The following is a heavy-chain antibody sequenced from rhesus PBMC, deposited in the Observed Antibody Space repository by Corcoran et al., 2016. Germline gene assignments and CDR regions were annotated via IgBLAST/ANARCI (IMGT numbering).Heavy chain of an antibody. CDR3: ARELEGLADY. Sequence: EVQLVESGGGVVQPGGSLRLSCAASGFPFDDYAMHWFRQAPGKGLAWVSGISWSGGSTYYADSVKGQFTISRDNAKNSLYLQMGSLRAEDTALYYCARELEGLADYWGQGVLVTVSS. CDR1: GFPFDDYA. V-gene: IGHV3-201*01. CDR2: ISWSGGST. J-gene: IGHJ4*01.